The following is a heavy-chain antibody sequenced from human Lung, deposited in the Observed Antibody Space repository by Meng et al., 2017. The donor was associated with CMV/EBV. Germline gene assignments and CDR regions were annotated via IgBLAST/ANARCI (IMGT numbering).Heavy chain of an antibody. D-gene: IGHD1-26*01. CDR2: LYSTGTD. Sequence: GSLRLSCSVSGVSVSNDDYHWSWIRQSPGKGLEWIGQLYSTGTDTFNPSLMSRVTISKDTSKNRFSLTLTSVTAADTAVYFCVAYLVGIGGRGYWGQGRRVTVSS. J-gene: IGHJ4*02. V-gene: IGHV4-61*08. CDR1: GVSVSNDDYH. CDR3: VAYLVGIGGRGY.